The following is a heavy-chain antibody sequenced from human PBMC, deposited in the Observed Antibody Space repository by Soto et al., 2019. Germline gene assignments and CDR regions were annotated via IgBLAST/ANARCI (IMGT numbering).Heavy chain of an antibody. CDR2: INLGGGGA. CDR3: TRGSQYSSSFDY. D-gene: IGHD6-6*01. J-gene: IGHJ4*02. V-gene: IGHV1-46*03. Sequence: QVQLVQSGAEVKKPGASVKVSCKASGYSFTSYYMHWVRQAPGQGLEWMGIINLGGGGAIYAQKFQGRVTMTRDTSTNTVYMELGSRRSEDTAVYYCTRGSQYSSSFDYWGQGTLVPVSS. CDR1: GYSFTSYY.